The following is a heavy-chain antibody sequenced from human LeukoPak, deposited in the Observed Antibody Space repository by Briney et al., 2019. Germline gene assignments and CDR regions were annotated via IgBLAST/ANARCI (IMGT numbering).Heavy chain of an antibody. CDR2: IIPIFGTA. D-gene: IGHD3-22*01. Sequence: SVKVSCKASGGTFSSYAISWVRQAPGQGLEWMGGIIPIFGTANYAQKFQGRVTITADESTSTAYMELSSLRSEDTAVYYCASYDSSGYPIFDYGGQGTLVTVSS. CDR3: ASYDSSGYPIFDY. CDR1: GGTFSSYA. V-gene: IGHV1-69*13. J-gene: IGHJ4*02.